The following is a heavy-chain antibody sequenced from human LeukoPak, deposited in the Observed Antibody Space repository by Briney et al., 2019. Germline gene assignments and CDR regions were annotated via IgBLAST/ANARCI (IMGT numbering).Heavy chain of an antibody. V-gene: IGHV3-64D*06. Sequence: AGGSLRLSCATSGFTFSSYSMNWVRQAPGKGLEWVSGISGSGGSTYYADSVKGRFTISRDNSKNTLYLQMSSLRPEDTAVYYCVKGIVVVTARAFDYWGQGTLVTVSS. D-gene: IGHD2-21*02. CDR1: GFTFSSYS. CDR2: ISGSGGST. J-gene: IGHJ4*02. CDR3: VKGIVVVTARAFDY.